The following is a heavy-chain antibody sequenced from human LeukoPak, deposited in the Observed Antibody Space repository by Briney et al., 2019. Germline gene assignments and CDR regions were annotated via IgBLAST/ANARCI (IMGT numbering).Heavy chain of an antibody. CDR1: GGSISSSSYY. V-gene: IGHV4-39*07. J-gene: IGHJ5*02. CDR2: IYSSGST. CDR3: ARIVGAPNWFDP. Sequence: SETLSLTCTVSGGSISSSSYYWGWIRQPPGKGLEWIGSIYSSGSTYYNPSLKSRVTISVDTSKNQFSRKLSSVTAADTAVYYCARIVGAPNWFDPWGQGTLVTVSS. D-gene: IGHD1-26*01.